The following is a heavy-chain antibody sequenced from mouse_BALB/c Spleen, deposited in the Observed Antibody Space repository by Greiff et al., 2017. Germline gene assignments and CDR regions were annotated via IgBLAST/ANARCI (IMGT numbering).Heavy chain of an antibody. Sequence: EVKLMESGGGLVKPGGSLKLSCAASGFTFSSYAMSWVRQTPEKRLEWVASISSGGSTYYPDSVKGRFTISRDNARNILYLQMSSLRSEDTAMYYCARGITTVDYWGQGTTLTVSS. CDR2: ISSGGST. V-gene: IGHV5-6-5*01. CDR3: ARGITTVDY. J-gene: IGHJ2*01. D-gene: IGHD1-1*01. CDR1: GFTFSSYA.